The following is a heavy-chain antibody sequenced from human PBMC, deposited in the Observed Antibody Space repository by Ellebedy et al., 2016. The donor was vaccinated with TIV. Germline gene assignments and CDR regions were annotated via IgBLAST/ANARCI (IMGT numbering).Heavy chain of an antibody. CDR3: ARGRSGYRYYYYYYYMDV. Sequence: SETLSLTXAVYGGSFSGYYWSWIRQPPGKGLEWIGEINHSGSTNYNPSLKSRVTISVDTSKNQFSLKLSSVTAADTAVYYCARGRSGYRYYYYYYYMDVWGKGTTVTVSS. CDR1: GGSFSGYY. V-gene: IGHV4-34*01. J-gene: IGHJ6*03. CDR2: INHSGST. D-gene: IGHD3-3*01.